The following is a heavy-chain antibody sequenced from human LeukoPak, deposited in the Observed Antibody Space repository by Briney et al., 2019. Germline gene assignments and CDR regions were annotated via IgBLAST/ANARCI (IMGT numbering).Heavy chain of an antibody. D-gene: IGHD3-16*02. J-gene: IGHJ4*02. CDR1: GYSFTSYW. V-gene: IGHV5-51*01. CDR2: IYPGDSDT. CDR3: ARHGEFYDYVWGSYRQNYFDY. Sequence: GASLKISCKGSGYSFTSYWIGWVRQMPGKGLEWMGIIYPGDSDTRYSPSFQGQVTISADKSISTAYLQWSSLKASDTAMYYCARHGEFYDYVWGSYRQNYFDYWGQGTLVTVSS.